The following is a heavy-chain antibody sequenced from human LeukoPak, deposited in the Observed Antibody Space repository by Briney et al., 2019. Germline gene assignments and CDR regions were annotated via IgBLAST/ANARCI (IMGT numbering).Heavy chain of an antibody. CDR3: ARVTAVFYGSGRLSNFYGMDV. CDR1: GYTFTSYG. J-gene: IGHJ6*02. V-gene: IGHV1-18*01. D-gene: IGHD3-10*01. Sequence: ASVKVSCKASGYTFTSYGISWVRQAPGQGLEWMGWISAYNGNTNYTQKLQGRVTMTTDTSTSTAYMELRSLRSDDTAVYYCARVTAVFYGSGRLSNFYGMDVWGQGTTVTVSS. CDR2: ISAYNGNT.